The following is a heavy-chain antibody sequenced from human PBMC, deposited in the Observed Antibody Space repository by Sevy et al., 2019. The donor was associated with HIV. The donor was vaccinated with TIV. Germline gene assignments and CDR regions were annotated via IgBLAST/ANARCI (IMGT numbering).Heavy chain of an antibody. V-gene: IGHV3-15*07. CDR1: GFTFSSTW. D-gene: IGHD6-6*01. J-gene: IGHJ4*02. Sequence: GGSLRLSCAASGFTFSSTWMNWVRQAPGKGLEWVGRIKSKSDGETTDYGAPVQGRFSISRDDSKNTLYLEMNSLKTEDTAVYYCATTRTYWGQGTLVTVSS. CDR2: IKSKSDGETT. CDR3: ATTRTY.